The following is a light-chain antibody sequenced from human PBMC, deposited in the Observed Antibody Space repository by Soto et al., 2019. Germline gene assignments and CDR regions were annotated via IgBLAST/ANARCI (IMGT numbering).Light chain of an antibody. CDR3: QQYNNWPLT. CDR2: AAS. V-gene: IGKV3-15*01. Sequence: EIVMTESPATLSVSPGERVTLSCRASQSISSNLSWYQLKPGHAPRPLIYAASTRATGLPARFSGGGSGTEFTLTISSLQSEDFAVYSCQQYNNWPLTFGQGTKVDI. CDR1: QSISSN. J-gene: IGKJ1*01.